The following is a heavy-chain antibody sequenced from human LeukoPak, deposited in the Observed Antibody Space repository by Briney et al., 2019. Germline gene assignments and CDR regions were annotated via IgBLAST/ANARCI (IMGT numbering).Heavy chain of an antibody. Sequence: GGSLRLSCAASGFTFSSYSMNWVRQAPGKGLEWVSVIYTDGNTYYADSVKGRFTISRDNSKNTLYLQMNSLRAEDTAVYYCAKEGSIFGVVIRPYYFDYWGQGTLVTVSS. CDR1: GFTFSSYS. D-gene: IGHD3-3*01. J-gene: IGHJ4*02. CDR2: IYTDGNT. CDR3: AKEGSIFGVVIRPYYFDY. V-gene: IGHV3-NL1*01.